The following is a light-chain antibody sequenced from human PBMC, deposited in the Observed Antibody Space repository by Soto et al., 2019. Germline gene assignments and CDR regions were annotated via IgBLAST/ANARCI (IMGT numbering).Light chain of an antibody. CDR2: GAS. V-gene: IGKV3-15*01. CDR1: QSVTSSY. Sequence: EIVLTQSPGTLSLSPGERATLSCRASQSVTSSYLAWWQQKPGQAPRLLIYGASTRATDIPARFSGSGSGTEFTLTISSLQSEDFAVYYCQQYYNWPRTFGQGTKVDIK. J-gene: IGKJ1*01. CDR3: QQYYNWPRT.